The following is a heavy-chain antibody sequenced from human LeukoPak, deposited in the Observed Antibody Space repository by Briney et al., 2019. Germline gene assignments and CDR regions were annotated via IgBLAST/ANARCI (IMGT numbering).Heavy chain of an antibody. Sequence: ASETLSLTCTVSGYSISSGYYWSWIRQPAGKGLEWIGRIYTSGSTNYNPSLKSRVTISVDTSKNQFSLKLSSVTAADTAVYYCASASIAAAGSLRWGQGTLVTVSS. CDR2: IYTSGST. V-gene: IGHV4-61*02. J-gene: IGHJ4*02. CDR1: GYSISSGYY. D-gene: IGHD6-13*01. CDR3: ASASIAAAGSLR.